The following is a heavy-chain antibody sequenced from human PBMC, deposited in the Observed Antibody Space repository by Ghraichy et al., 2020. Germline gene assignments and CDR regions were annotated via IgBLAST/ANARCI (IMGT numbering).Heavy chain of an antibody. CDR1: GGSFSGYY. CDR2: INHSGST. Sequence: SETLSLTCAVYGGSFSGYYWSWIRQPPGKGLEWIGEINHSGSTNYNPSLKSRVTISVDTSKNQFSLKLSSVTAADTAVYYCARGRGGYYGSGSYSLRNYYGMDVWGQGTTVTVSS. CDR3: ARGRGGYYGSGSYSLRNYYGMDV. J-gene: IGHJ6*02. D-gene: IGHD3-10*01. V-gene: IGHV4-34*01.